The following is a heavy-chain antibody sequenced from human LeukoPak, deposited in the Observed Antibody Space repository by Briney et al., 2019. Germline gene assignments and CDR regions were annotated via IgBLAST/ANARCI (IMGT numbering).Heavy chain of an antibody. V-gene: IGHV3-30-3*01. Sequence: PGGSLRLSCAASGFTFSSYAMHWVRPAPGKGLEWVAVISYDGSNKYYADSVKGRFTLSSDNSKNTLNLQMKSLRAEDTAVYYCANVRYDSSGYQSPHFDYWGQGTLVTVSS. CDR3: ANVRYDSSGYQSPHFDY. CDR2: ISYDGSNK. J-gene: IGHJ4*02. D-gene: IGHD3-22*01. CDR1: GFTFSSYA.